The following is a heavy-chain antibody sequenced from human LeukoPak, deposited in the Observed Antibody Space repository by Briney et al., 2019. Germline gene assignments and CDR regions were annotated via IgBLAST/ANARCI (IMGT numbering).Heavy chain of an antibody. CDR2: ISTSGSTT. CDR3: ARVLRHDSSVGDY. CDR1: GFTFSSYE. V-gene: IGHV3-48*03. D-gene: IGHD3-22*01. Sequence: GGSLRLSCAASGFTFSSYEMNWVRQAPGKGLECVSFISTSGSTTYYTDSVKGRFTISRDNAKNSLYLQMSSLRADDTAVYYCARVLRHDSSVGDYWGQGTLVTVSS. J-gene: IGHJ4*02.